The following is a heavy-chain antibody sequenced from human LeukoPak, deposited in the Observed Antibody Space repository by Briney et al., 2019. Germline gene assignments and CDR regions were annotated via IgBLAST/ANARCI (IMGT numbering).Heavy chain of an antibody. CDR1: GGSFSGYY. D-gene: IGHD3-3*01. J-gene: IGHJ5*02. CDR3: ARDHLANLASRLFDP. Sequence: SETLSLTCAVYGGSFSGYYWSWIRQPPGKGLEWIGEINHSGSTNYNPSLKSRVTISVDTSKNQFSLRLSSVTAADTAVYYCARDHLANLASRLFDPWGQGTLVTVSS. V-gene: IGHV4-34*01. CDR2: INHSGST.